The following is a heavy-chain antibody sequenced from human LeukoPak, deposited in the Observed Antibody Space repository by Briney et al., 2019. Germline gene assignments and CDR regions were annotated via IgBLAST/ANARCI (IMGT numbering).Heavy chain of an antibody. CDR2: IRSKTYGETT. CDR1: GFTFGDYA. CDR3: TPHWITMVRGVTDY. Sequence: AGGSLRLSCTASGFTFGDYAVTWFRQAPGKGLEWVGFIRSKTYGETTEYAASVKGRISISRDDSKSIAHLQMNSLQTEDTAVYYCTPHWITMVRGVTDYWGQGTLVTVSS. D-gene: IGHD3-10*01. J-gene: IGHJ4*02. V-gene: IGHV3-49*03.